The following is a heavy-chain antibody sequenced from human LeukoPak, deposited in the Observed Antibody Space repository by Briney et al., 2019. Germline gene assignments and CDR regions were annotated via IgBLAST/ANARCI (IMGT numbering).Heavy chain of an antibody. CDR3: ARIPNSANFPNWFDP. J-gene: IGHJ5*02. D-gene: IGHD4/OR15-4a*01. V-gene: IGHV3-9*01. CDR2: ISWNSGSI. Sequence: GGSLRLSCAASGFTFDDYAMHWVRQAPGKGLEWVSGISWNSGSIGYADSVKGRFTISRDNAKNSLYLQMNSLRAEDSAVYYCARIPNSANFPNWFDPWGQGTLVTVSS. CDR1: GFTFDDYA.